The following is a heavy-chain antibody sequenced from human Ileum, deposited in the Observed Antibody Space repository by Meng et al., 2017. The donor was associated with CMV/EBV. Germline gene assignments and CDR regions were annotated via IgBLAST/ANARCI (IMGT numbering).Heavy chain of an antibody. Sequence: GGSLRLSCAASGFTFSSYAMSWVRQAPGKGLEWVSLIYSGGTSTYYADSVKGRFTISRDNSKNTLYLQMNSLRAEDTAVYYCAKIGGYWVFDYWGQGTLVTVSS. CDR3: AKIGGYWVFDY. D-gene: IGHD1-26*01. CDR2: IYSGGTST. CDR1: GFTFSSYA. J-gene: IGHJ4*02. V-gene: IGHV3-23*03.